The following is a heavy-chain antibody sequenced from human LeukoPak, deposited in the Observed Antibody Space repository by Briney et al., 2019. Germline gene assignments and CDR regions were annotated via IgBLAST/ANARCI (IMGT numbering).Heavy chain of an antibody. CDR3: ARDRLNHYSSGCPGY. D-gene: IGHD6-19*01. CDR2: INPNSGGT. J-gene: IGHJ4*02. V-gene: IGHV1-2*02. Sequence: GASVKVSCKTPGYTFTGYYIHCVRQTPGQGLEWMGWINPNSGGTNNAQKFQGRVTMTRDTSTSTVYMELSSLRSEDTAVYYCARDRLNHYSSGCPGYWGQGTLVTVSS. CDR1: GYTFTGYY.